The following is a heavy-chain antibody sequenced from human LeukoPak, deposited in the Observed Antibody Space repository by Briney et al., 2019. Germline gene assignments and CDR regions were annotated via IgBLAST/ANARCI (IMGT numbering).Heavy chain of an antibody. J-gene: IGHJ5*02. V-gene: IGHV1-69*05. D-gene: IGHD3-22*01. CDR3: ARDYYYDSSGYNP. Sequence: SVKVSCKASGGTFNSYAISWVRQAPGQGLEWMGRIIPIFGTANYAQKFQGRVTITTDESTSTAYMELSSLRSEDTAVYYCARDYYYDSSGYNPWGQGTLVTVSS. CDR1: GGTFNSYA. CDR2: IIPIFGTA.